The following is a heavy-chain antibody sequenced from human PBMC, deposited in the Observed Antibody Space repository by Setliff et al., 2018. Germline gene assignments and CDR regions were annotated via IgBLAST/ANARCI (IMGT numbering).Heavy chain of an antibody. CDR1: GGSVSSGSYY. Sequence: PSETLSLTCTVSGGSVSSGSYYWSWIRQPPGKGLEWIGYIYYSGSTNYNPSLKSRVTISVDTSKNQFSLKLSPVTAADTAVYYCARDRGGDWIYYFDYWGQGTLVTVSS. CDR3: ARDRGGDWIYYFDY. J-gene: IGHJ4*02. CDR2: IYYSGST. D-gene: IGHD2-21*02. V-gene: IGHV4-61*01.